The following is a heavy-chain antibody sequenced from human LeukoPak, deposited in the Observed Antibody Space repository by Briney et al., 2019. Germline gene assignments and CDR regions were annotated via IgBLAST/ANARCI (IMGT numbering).Heavy chain of an antibody. D-gene: IGHD5-18*01. Sequence: RGSLRLSCAASGFTFSSNSMTWVHQAPGKGLEWVSYIIGSSTYIYYADSVRGGFTISRDKAKNSLSLQMNNLRDEDTAIYYCPRGTAVVDSESWGEGTLVTVSS. V-gene: IGHV3-21*01. J-gene: IGHJ4*02. CDR2: IIGSSTYI. CDR1: GFTFSSNS. CDR3: PRGTAVVDSES.